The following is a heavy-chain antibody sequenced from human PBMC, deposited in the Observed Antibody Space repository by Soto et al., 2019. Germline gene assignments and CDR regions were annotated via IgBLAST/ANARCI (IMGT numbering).Heavy chain of an antibody. J-gene: IGHJ4*02. D-gene: IGHD3-9*01. CDR1: GFTFSSYG. Sequence: GGSLRLSCAASGFTFSSYGMHWVRQAPGKGLEWVAVISYDGSNKYYADSVKGRFTISRDNSKNTLYLQMNSLRAEDTAVYYCAKEERGALRYFDWLDSPTFGXWGQGTLVTVSS. V-gene: IGHV3-30*18. CDR3: AKEERGALRYFDWLDSPTFGX. CDR2: ISYDGSNK.